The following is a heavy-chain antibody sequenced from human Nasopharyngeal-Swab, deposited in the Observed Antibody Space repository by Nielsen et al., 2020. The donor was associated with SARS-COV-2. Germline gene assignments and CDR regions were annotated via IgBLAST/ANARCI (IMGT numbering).Heavy chain of an antibody. J-gene: IGHJ6*04. CDR2: MNPNIGNT. V-gene: IGHV1-8*01. Sequence: ASVKVSCKASGYTFTSYDINWVRQATGQGLEWMGWMNPNIGNTSYAQKFQGSVTMTRNTSISTAYMELSSLRSEDTAVYYCARGSHYDYVWGSYKPNLDVWGKGTTVTVSS. D-gene: IGHD3-16*01. CDR1: GYTFTSYD. CDR3: ARGSHYDYVWGSYKPNLDV.